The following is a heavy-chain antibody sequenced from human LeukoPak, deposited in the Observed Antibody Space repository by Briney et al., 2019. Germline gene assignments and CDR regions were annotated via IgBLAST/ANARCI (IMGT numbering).Heavy chain of an antibody. CDR1: GFTFSDYN. J-gene: IGHJ4*02. D-gene: IGHD3-10*01. CDR2: MSPDGNKK. Sequence: GRSLRLSCAASGFTFSDYNMHWVRQAPGKGLDWVAPMSPDGNKKYYADSVKGRFTISKNTVDLQLNSLRAEDTAIYYCARDLIGRYTFDYCGQGTLVTVSS. CDR3: ARDLIGRYTFDY. V-gene: IGHV3-30-3*01.